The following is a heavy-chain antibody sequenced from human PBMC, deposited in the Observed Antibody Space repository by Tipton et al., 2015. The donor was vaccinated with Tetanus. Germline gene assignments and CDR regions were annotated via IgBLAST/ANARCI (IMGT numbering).Heavy chain of an antibody. CDR2: TYYRSKWYN. CDR1: GDSVSSNSAA. CDR3: ARDRQQLVRDGGYAFDI. D-gene: IGHD6-13*01. V-gene: IGHV6-1*01. J-gene: IGHJ3*02. Sequence: QVQLVQSGPEVKPSQTLSLTCAISGDSVSSNSAAWNWIRQSPSRGLEWLGRTYYRSKWYNDYAVPVKSRITINPDTSKNQFSLQLNSVTPEDTAVYYCARDRQQLVRDGGYAFDIWGQGTMVTVSS.